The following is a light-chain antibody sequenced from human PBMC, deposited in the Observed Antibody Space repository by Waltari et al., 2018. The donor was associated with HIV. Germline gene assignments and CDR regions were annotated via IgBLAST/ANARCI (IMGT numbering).Light chain of an antibody. CDR2: TAS. Sequence: DIQLTQSPSNLSASGGDNVTITCLASPDLCDCFAWYQHKPSPAPKIVIYTASTLHTGVPSRFSGSESGTDFALTIASIQVDDFATYYCQQYKSYSFTCGPGTTVEMK. CDR1: PDLCDC. J-gene: IGKJ3*01. V-gene: IGKV1-5*03. CDR3: QQYKSYSFT.